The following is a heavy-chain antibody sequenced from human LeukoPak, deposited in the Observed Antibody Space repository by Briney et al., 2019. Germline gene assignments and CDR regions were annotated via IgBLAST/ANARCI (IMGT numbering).Heavy chain of an antibody. CDR3: AKRGGVSMVRGANSVYYFDY. CDR1: GFTFSSYA. J-gene: IGHJ4*02. Sequence: QLGGSLRLSCAASGFTFSSYAMSWVRQAPGKGLEWVSTTSVSGGSTYYADSVKCRFTISRDISKNTLHLQMNSLRAGDTAVYYCAKRGGVSMVRGANSVYYFDYWGQGTLVTVSS. V-gene: IGHV3-23*01. CDR2: TSVSGGST. D-gene: IGHD3-10*01.